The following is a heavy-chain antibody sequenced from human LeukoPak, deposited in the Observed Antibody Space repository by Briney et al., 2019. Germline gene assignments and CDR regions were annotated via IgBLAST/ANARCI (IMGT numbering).Heavy chain of an antibody. CDR3: AKVGVPFDS. CDR2: ISASGGST. D-gene: IGHD2-8*01. Sequence: PGGSLRLSCAASGFTFSSYAMSWVRQAPGKGLEWVSAISASGGSTYHADSVKGRFTISRDNPKNTLYLQMNSLRAEDTAVYYCAKVGVPFDSWGQGTLVTVSS. J-gene: IGHJ4*02. V-gene: IGHV3-23*01. CDR1: GFTFSSYA.